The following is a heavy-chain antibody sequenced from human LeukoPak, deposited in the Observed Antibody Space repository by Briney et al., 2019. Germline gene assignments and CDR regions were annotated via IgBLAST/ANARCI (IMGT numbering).Heavy chain of an antibody. V-gene: IGHV4-38-2*02. CDR3: ARVEEGYGSGRRENYYYYYMDV. D-gene: IGHD3-10*01. Sequence: SETLSLTCIVSGYSISTGYYWGWIRQPPGKGLEWIGSIYYSGSTYYNPSLKSRVTISVDTSKNQFSLKLSSVTAADTAVYYCARVEEGYGSGRRENYYYYYMDVWGKGTTVTISS. CDR2: IYYSGST. CDR1: GYSISTGYY. J-gene: IGHJ6*03.